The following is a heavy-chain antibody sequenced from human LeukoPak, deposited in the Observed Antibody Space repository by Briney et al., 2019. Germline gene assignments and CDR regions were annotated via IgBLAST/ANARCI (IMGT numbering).Heavy chain of an antibody. D-gene: IGHD6-13*01. CDR3: AREGNSSSLYIEQGKYFQH. CDR2: INTNTGNP. J-gene: IGHJ1*01. Sequence: ASVKVSCMASGYTFTSYAMYWVRQAPGQGLEWMGWINTNTGNPTYAQGFTGRFVFSLDTSVSTAYLQISSLKAEDTAVYYCAREGNSSSLYIEQGKYFQHWGQGTLVTVSS. CDR1: GYTFTSYA. V-gene: IGHV7-4-1*02.